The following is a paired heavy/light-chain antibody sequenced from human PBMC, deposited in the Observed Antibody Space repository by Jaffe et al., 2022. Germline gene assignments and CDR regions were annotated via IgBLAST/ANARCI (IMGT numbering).Heavy chain of an antibody. Sequence: EVQLVESGGGLVQPGGSLKLSCAASGFTFSGSAMHWVRQASGKGLEWVGRIRSKPNNYATSYAASVKGRFTISRDDSENTAYLQMNSLKTEDTAVYYCARQTPTTTVTTFDYWGQGTLVTVSS. V-gene: IGHV3-73*02. D-gene: IGHD4-17*01. CDR1: GFTFSGSA. CDR3: ARQTPTTTVTTFDY. CDR2: IRSKPNNYAT. J-gene: IGHJ4*02.
Light chain of an antibody. V-gene: IGLV3-1*01. CDR2: QDN. CDR1: KLGDKY. J-gene: IGLJ1*01. CDR3: QAWDSSTENYV. Sequence: SYELTQPPSVSVSPGQTASITCSGDKLGDKYACWYQQKPGQSPVLVIYQDNKRPSGSPERFSGSNSGNTATLTISGTQAMDEADYYCQAWDSSTENYVFGTGTKVTVL.